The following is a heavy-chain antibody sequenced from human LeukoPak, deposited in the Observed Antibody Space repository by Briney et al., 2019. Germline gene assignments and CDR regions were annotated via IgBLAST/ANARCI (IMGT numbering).Heavy chain of an antibody. CDR1: GGTTDDYG. D-gene: IGHD1-14*01. CDR2: LYSDGNT. CDR3: ARGVEPLAANTLAY. Sequence: GGSLRLSCAASGGTTDDYGMSWVRQAPGKGLEWVSVLYSDGNTKYADSVRGRFTISRDNSKNTLYLEMNSLSPDDTAVYYCARGVEPLAANTLAYWGQGTLVTVSS. V-gene: IGHV3-53*01. J-gene: IGHJ4*02.